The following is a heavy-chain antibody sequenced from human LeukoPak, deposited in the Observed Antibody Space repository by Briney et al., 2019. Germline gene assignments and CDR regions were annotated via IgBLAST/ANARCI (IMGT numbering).Heavy chain of an antibody. J-gene: IGHJ6*02. V-gene: IGHV3-30-3*01. CDR1: GFTFSSYA. D-gene: IGHD2-15*01. CDR3: ARGGPQVDPYYYYYGMDV. Sequence: GGSLRLSCAASGFTFSSYAMHWVRQAPGKGLEWVAVISYDGSNKYYADSVKGRFTISRDNSKNTLYLQMNSLRAEDTAVYYCARGGPQVDPYYYYYGMDVWGQGTTVTVSS. CDR2: ISYDGSNK.